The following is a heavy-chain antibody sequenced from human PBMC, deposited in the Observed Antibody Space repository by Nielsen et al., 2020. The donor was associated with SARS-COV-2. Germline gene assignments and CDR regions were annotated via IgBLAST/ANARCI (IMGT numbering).Heavy chain of an antibody. CDR3: ARPVYSASWFDP. Sequence: GSLRLSCTVSGASISSTSYYWGWIRQPPGKGLEWIGTIYYSGSTYYNPSLKSRVTISVDTSKNQISLKLSSVTAADTAVYYCARPVYSASWFDPWGQGTLVTVSS. CDR1: GASISSTSYY. CDR2: IYYSGST. D-gene: IGHD1-26*01. J-gene: IGHJ5*02. V-gene: IGHV4-39*01.